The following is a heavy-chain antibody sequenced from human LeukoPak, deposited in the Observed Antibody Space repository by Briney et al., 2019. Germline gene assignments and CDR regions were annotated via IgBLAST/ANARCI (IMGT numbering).Heavy chain of an antibody. CDR1: GYTFTCYY. CDR2: INPNSGGT. CDR3: ARVRPYTIFGVVIKSDFDY. Sequence: ASVKVSCKASGYTFTCYYMHWVRQAPGQGLEWMGWINPNSGGTNYGQKFQGRVTMTRDTSISTAYMELSRLRSDDTAVYYCARVRPYTIFGVVIKSDFDYWGQGTLVTVSS. V-gene: IGHV1-2*02. D-gene: IGHD3-3*01. J-gene: IGHJ4*02.